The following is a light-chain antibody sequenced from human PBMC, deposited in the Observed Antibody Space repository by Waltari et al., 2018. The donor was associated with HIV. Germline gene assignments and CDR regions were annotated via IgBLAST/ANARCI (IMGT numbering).Light chain of an antibody. Sequence: QPVLTQPPSASGTPGQRVTISCSGSRSNIGSNYVYWYQQLPGTAPKLLIYRSNQRPSGVPGRFSGSKSGTSASLAISGLRSEDEADYYCAAWDDSLSGHVVFGGGTKLTVL. V-gene: IGLV1-47*01. J-gene: IGLJ2*01. CDR1: RSNIGSNY. CDR2: RSN. CDR3: AAWDDSLSGHVV.